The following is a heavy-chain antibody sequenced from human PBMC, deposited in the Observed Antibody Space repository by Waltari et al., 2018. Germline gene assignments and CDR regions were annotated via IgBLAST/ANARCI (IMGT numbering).Heavy chain of an antibody. D-gene: IGHD3-22*01. Sequence: EVQLLESGGGLVQPGGSLRLSCAASGFTFSSYAMSWVRQAPGKGLGWVSAISGSGGGTDDAAAVKGRFTISRDNSKNTLYLQMNSLGAEDTAVYYGAKAGYDSSGYYSYYYYGMDVWGQGTTVTVSS. CDR1: GFTFSSYA. CDR2: ISGSGGGT. V-gene: IGHV3-23*01. CDR3: AKAGYDSSGYYSYYYYGMDV. J-gene: IGHJ6*02.